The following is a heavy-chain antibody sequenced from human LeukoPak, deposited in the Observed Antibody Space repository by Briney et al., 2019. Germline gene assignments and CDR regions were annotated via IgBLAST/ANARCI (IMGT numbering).Heavy chain of an antibody. D-gene: IGHD3-22*01. CDR1: GYTFTSYG. CDR3: ARLARNRYYYDSSGYRDY. CDR2: TSAYNGNT. V-gene: IGHV1-18*01. J-gene: IGHJ4*02. Sequence: GASVKVSCKASGYTFTSYGISWVRQAPGQGLEWMGWTSAYNGNTNYAQKLQGRVTMTTDTSTSTAYMELRSLRSDDTAVYYRARLARNRYYYDSSGYRDYWGQGTLLTVSS.